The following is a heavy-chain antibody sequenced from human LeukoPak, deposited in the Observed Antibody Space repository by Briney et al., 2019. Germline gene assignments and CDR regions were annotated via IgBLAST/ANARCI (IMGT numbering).Heavy chain of an antibody. D-gene: IGHD6-19*01. J-gene: IGHJ4*02. Sequence: GGSLGLSCAASGFTFSSYGMHWVRQAPGKGLEWVAVIWYDGSNKYYADSAKGRFTISRDNSKDTLYLQMNSLRAEDTAVYYCARDPEEYSGWSHNPQYYFDYWGQGTLVTVSS. CDR3: ARDPEEYSGWSHNPQYYFDY. CDR1: GFTFSSYG. CDR2: IWYDGSNK. V-gene: IGHV3-33*01.